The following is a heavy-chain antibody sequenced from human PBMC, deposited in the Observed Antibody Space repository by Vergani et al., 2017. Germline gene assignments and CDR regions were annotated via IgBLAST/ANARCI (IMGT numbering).Heavy chain of an antibody. CDR2: INPNSGGT. D-gene: IGHD2-15*01. V-gene: IGHV1-2*02. J-gene: IGHJ6*02. CDR1: GGTFSSYA. Sequence: QVQLVQSGAEVKKTGSSVKVSCKASGGTFSSYAISWVRQAPGQGLEWMGWINPNSGGTNYAQKFQGRVTMTRDTSISTAYMELSRLRSDDTAVYYCARALGYCSGGSCYYYYGMDVWGQGTTVTVSS. CDR3: ARALGYCSGGSCYYYYGMDV.